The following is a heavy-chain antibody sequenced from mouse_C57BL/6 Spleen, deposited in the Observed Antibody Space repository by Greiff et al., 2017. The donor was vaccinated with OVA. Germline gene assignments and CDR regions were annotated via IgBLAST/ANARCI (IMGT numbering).Heavy chain of an antibody. Sequence: VQLQQPGAELVRPGSSVKLSCKASGYTFTSYWMHWVKQRPIQGLEWIGNIDPSDSETHYNQKFKDKATLTVDKSSSTAYMQLSSLTSEDSAVYYCARGDYDYSGAYWGQGTLVTVSA. D-gene: IGHD2-4*01. CDR2: IDPSDSET. J-gene: IGHJ3*01. CDR1: GYTFTSYW. V-gene: IGHV1-52*01. CDR3: ARGDYDYSGAY.